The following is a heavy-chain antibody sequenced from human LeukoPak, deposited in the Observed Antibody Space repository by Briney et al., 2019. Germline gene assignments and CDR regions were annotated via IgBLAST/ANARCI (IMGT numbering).Heavy chain of an antibody. CDR1: GFTFSNYW. D-gene: IGHD6-13*01. V-gene: IGHV3-74*01. J-gene: IGHJ5*02. CDR3: ARGVAATGTPNWFDP. CDR2: INSDGTGT. Sequence: GGSLRLSCAASGFTFSNYWMHWVRQVSGEGLVWVSRINSDGTGTGYADSVRGRFTISRDNAKNTLFLQMNSLKVEDTAVYYCARGVAATGTPNWFDPWGQGTLVTVSS.